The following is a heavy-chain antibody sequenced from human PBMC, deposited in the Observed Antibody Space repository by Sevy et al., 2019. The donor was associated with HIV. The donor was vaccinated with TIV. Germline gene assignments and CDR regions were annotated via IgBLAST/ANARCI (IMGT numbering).Heavy chain of an antibody. CDR2: INYSGTT. CDR3: ARSRFSFQACFDS. V-gene: IGHV4-39*01. Sequence: SETLSLTCTVSGGSISSSNYYWGWIRQPPGKGLEWIGRINYSGTTYYNPSLKSPVTISVDTSTNQFSLKLSSVTAADTSEYYCARSRFSFQACFDSWGQGTLVTVSS. CDR1: GGSISSSNYY. D-gene: IGHD3-3*01. J-gene: IGHJ5*01.